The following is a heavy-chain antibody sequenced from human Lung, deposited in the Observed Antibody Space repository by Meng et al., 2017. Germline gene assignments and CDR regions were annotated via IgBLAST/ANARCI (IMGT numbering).Heavy chain of an antibody. CDR1: GYNFPDYW. Sequence: QVRLVPSGCEAKEPGASVKVSCKPSGYNFPDYWLHSLRRAPGQGLEWMGRIDPKSGDTHYAQRFQGRVTMTGDTSISTAYMELSGLRSDDTAMYYCARDEDISAAGKLFGDYWGQGTLVTVSS. CDR2: IDPKSGDT. D-gene: IGHD6-13*01. CDR3: ARDEDISAAGKLFGDY. V-gene: IGHV1-2*06. J-gene: IGHJ4*02.